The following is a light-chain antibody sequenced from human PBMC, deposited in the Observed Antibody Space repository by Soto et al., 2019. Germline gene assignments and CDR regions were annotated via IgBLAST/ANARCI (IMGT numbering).Light chain of an antibody. J-gene: IGKJ1*01. CDR2: KAS. Sequence: DIQLTQSPSTLSASVGDRVTISCRASQSISSWLAWYHQKPGKDPQILIYKASSLESGVTSRFSGSGSGTKFTLTISSMQADDFATYYCQQYNSYWTFGQGTKVEIK. V-gene: IGKV1-5*03. CDR3: QQYNSYWT. CDR1: QSISSW.